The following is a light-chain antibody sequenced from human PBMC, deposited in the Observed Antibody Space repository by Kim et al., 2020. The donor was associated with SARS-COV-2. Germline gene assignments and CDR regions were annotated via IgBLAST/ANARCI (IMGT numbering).Light chain of an antibody. V-gene: IGKV3-11*01. CDR2: DAS. J-gene: IGKJ1*01. CDR3: QHNKT. CDR1: QSVNSH. Sequence: APLFLSPGERATLSSRPSQSVNSHLAWYQQRPGQAPRLLIYDASSRATGIPARFSGRESGTDFTLTISSLEPEDFAVYYCQHNKTFGQGTKVDIK.